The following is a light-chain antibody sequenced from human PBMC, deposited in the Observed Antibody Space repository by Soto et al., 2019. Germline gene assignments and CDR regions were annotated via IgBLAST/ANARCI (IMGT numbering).Light chain of an antibody. CDR3: QQYGSSRM. CDR1: QSVSSNF. J-gene: IGKJ1*01. Sequence: EILSTQCPVSLSLSRWEIATVSCRASQSVSSNFLAWYQQKPGQAPRLLIHGASNRATGIPDRFSGSGSGTDFTLTISRLEPEDFAVYFCQQYGSSRMFGQGTKVDIK. CDR2: GAS. V-gene: IGKV3-20*01.